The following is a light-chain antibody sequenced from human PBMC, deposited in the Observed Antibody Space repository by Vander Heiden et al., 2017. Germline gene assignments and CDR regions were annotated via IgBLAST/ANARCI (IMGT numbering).Light chain of an antibody. V-gene: IGKV1-33*01. CDR3: QQYDNLFT. Sequence: DIQMTQSPSSLSASVGDRVTITCQASQDISNYLHWYQQKPGKAPKLLIYDASNLETGVPSRFSGSGSGTDFTFTISSLQPEDIATYYFQQYDNLFTFGPGTKVDIK. J-gene: IGKJ3*01. CDR2: DAS. CDR1: QDISNY.